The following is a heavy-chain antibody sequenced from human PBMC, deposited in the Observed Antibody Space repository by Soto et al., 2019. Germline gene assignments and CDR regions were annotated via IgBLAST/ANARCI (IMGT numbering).Heavy chain of an antibody. V-gene: IGHV3-30-3*01. CDR2: ISYDGSNK. D-gene: IGHD1-26*01. J-gene: IGHJ4*02. CDR3: ARDHSGSSGGDY. Sequence: QVQLVESGGGVVQPGRSLRLSCAASGFTFSSYAMHWVRQAPGKGLEWVAVISYDGSNKYYADSVKGRFTISRDNSKNTLYRQMNSLRAEDTAVYYCARDHSGSSGGDYWGQGTLVTVSS. CDR1: GFTFSSYA.